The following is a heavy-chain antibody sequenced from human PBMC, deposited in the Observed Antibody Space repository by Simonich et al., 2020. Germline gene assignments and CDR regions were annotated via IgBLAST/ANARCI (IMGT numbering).Heavy chain of an antibody. CDR1: GGSFSGYY. J-gene: IGHJ4*02. V-gene: IGHV4-34*01. Sequence: QVQLQQWGAGLLKPSETLSLTCAVYGGSFSGYYWSWIRQPPGKGLEWIGEINHSGSTNYNPSLKSRVNISVDTSKNQFSLKLSSVTASDTAVYYCARHLQLGPFDYWGQGTLVTVSS. CDR2: INHSGST. D-gene: IGHD1-1*01. CDR3: ARHLQLGPFDY.